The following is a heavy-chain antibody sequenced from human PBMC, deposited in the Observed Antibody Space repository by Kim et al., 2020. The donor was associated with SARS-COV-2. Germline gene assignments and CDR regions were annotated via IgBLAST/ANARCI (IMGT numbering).Heavy chain of an antibody. CDR1: GFTFSKYA. V-gene: IGHV3-23*01. Sequence: GGSLRLSCTASGFTFSKYAMSWVRQAPGKGLEWVSAISGSGGTTYYPDSVKGRFTISRDNSKNTLFLEMNSLGAEDTAVYYCSKQSNHNTGWDFYFWGQGTLVTVSS. J-gene: IGHJ4*02. D-gene: IGHD6-19*01. CDR2: ISGSGGTT. CDR3: SKQSNHNTGWDFYF.